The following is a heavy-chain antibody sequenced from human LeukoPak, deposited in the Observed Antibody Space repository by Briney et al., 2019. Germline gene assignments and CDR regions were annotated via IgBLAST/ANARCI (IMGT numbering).Heavy chain of an antibody. CDR3: ARSGDYDYVWGSYREFDY. Sequence: SETLSLTCAVSGGSISSSNWWSWVRQPPGKGLEWIGEIYHSGSTNYNPSLKSRVTISVDKSKNQFSLKLSSVTAADTAVYYCARSGDYDYVWGSYREFDYWGQGTLVTVSP. D-gene: IGHD3-16*02. V-gene: IGHV4-4*02. CDR2: IYHSGST. CDR1: GGSISSSNW. J-gene: IGHJ4*02.